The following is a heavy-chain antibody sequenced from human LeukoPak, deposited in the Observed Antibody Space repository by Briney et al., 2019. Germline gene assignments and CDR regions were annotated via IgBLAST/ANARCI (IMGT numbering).Heavy chain of an antibody. CDR1: GYTFSSYG. Sequence: ASVKVSCKASGYTFSSYGISWVRQAPGQGLEWMGWIIASNGYTNYAQKFQGRVTMPTDTSTSTAYMELRSLTSDDTAVYYCARNVSRVPDYWGQGTLVTVSS. D-gene: IGHD3-10*01. J-gene: IGHJ4*02. CDR3: ARNVSRVPDY. V-gene: IGHV1-18*01. CDR2: IIASNGYT.